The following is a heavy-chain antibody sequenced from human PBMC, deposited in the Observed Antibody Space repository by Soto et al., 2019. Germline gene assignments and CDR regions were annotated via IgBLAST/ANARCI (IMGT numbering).Heavy chain of an antibody. Sequence: PWWSLRLSCSASVFTLSKYAMTWFRQAPGKGLEWVSGLNGSGGSTSSADSVKGRFAISRDNSKNTLYLQMNSLRDGDTAVYYCARGFSAGKGSPPDYWGQGTLVTVSS. CDR2: LNGSGGST. CDR3: ARGFSAGKGSPPDY. CDR1: VFTLSKYA. V-gene: IGHV3-23*01. D-gene: IGHD3-10*01. J-gene: IGHJ4*02.